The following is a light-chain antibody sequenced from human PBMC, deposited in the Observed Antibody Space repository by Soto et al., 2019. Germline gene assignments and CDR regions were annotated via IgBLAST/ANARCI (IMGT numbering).Light chain of an antibody. Sequence: DIQMTQSPSSLSASVGDGVTIACRASQSVTTYLNWYQQKPGKAPKLLIYAASSLQSGVPSRFSASGSGTNFTLTISSLQPEDFATYYCQQSYSTPQTFGQGTMVDIK. CDR1: QSVTTY. CDR3: QQSYSTPQT. J-gene: IGKJ1*01. CDR2: AAS. V-gene: IGKV1-39*01.